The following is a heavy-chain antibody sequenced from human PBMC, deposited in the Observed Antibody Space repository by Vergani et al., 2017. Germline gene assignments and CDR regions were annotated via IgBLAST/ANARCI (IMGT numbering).Heavy chain of an antibody. CDR1: GFTFSSYS. CDR2: ISSSSSYI. V-gene: IGHV3-21*01. CDR3: ARDRSSTGNYYYYYGMDV. J-gene: IGHJ6*02. D-gene: IGHD2-2*01. Sequence: EVQLVESGGGLVKPGGSLRLSCAASGFTFSSYSMNWVRQAPGKGLEWVSSISSSSSYIYYADSVKGRFTISRDNAKNSLYLQMNSLRAEDTAVYYCARDRSSTGNYYYYYGMDVGGQGTTVTVSS.